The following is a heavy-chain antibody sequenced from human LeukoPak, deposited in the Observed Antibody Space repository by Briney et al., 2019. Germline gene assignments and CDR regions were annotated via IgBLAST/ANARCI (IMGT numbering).Heavy chain of an antibody. V-gene: IGHV1-69*05. D-gene: IGHD3-3*01. CDR2: IIPIFVTA. CDR3: ARDRGRETYYDFWSGYSSGGHHWFDP. Sequence: GSSVKVSCKASGGTFSSYAISWVRQAPGQGLEWMGGIIPIFVTANYAQKFQGRVTITTDESTSTAYMELSSLRSEDTAVYYCARDRGRETYYDFWSGYSSGGHHWFDPWGQGTLVTVSS. J-gene: IGHJ5*02. CDR1: GGTFSSYA.